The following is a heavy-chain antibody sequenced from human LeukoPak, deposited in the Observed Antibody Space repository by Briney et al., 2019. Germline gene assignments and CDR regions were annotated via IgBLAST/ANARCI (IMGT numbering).Heavy chain of an antibody. Sequence: SQTLSLTCNVSGVSISSSMYYWGWTRQPPGKGLEWIGSVFYSGSAYYNPSFKSRLAIPVDTSKNQFSLQLSSVTAADTAMYYCARIGHGANSHLKWYFDLWGRGTLVTVSS. CDR3: ARIGHGANSHLKWYFDL. CDR1: GVSISSSMYY. D-gene: IGHD4-23*01. J-gene: IGHJ2*01. CDR2: VFYSGSA. V-gene: IGHV4-39*01.